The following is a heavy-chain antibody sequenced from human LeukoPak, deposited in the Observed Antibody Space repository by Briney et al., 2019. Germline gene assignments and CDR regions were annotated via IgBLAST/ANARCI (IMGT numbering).Heavy chain of an antibody. V-gene: IGHV3-23*01. CDR3: AKESSSNYYFDY. CDR1: GFTFSSYA. Sequence: PGGSLRLSCAASGFTFSSYAMSWVRQAPGKGLEWVSAISGSGGSTYYADSVKGRFTISRDNSKNTLYLQMNSLRAVDTAAYYCAKESSSNYYFDYWGQGTLVTVSS. D-gene: IGHD4-4*01. J-gene: IGHJ4*02. CDR2: ISGSGGST.